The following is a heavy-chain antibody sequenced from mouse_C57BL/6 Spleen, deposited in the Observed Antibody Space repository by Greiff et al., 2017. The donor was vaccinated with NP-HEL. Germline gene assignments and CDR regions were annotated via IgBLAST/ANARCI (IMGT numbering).Heavy chain of an antibody. Sequence: DVHLVESGGGLVKPGGSLKLSCAASGFTFSSYAMSWVRQTPGKRLAWIATISADGSYTYYPDKLKGQFTISIDNSTSTLYLQMSQLTSEDTAMYYCARWGYYGYDDGYFDDWGQGTTLTVSS. V-gene: IGHV5-4*01. CDR2: ISADGSYT. J-gene: IGHJ2*01. D-gene: IGHD2-2*01. CDR3: ARWGYYGYDDGYFDD. CDR1: GFTFSSYA.